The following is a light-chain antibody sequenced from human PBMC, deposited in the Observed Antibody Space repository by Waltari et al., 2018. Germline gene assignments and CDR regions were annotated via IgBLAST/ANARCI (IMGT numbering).Light chain of an antibody. CDR3: SSYAGSSTPRV. CDR2: EGS. CDR1: NSDVGSYNL. Sequence: QSAPIQPASVSGSPGQSITMSCTETNSDVGSYNLVSWYQQHPGKAPKLIIYEGSKRPSGVSYRFSGSKSGNTASLTISGLQAEDEADYYCSSYAGSSTPRVFGGGTKPTVL. V-gene: IGLV2-23*01. J-gene: IGLJ3*02.